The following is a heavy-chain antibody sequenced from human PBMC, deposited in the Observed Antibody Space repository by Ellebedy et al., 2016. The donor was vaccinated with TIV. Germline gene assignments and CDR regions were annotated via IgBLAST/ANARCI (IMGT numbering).Heavy chain of an antibody. J-gene: IGHJ4*02. CDR2: INAGNGNT. V-gene: IGHV1-3*01. D-gene: IGHD1-26*01. Sequence: ASVKVSCKASGYTFISYSIHWVRQAPGQRLEWMGWINAGNGNTKYSEKFQDRVTITRDTSASTAYMELSSLRSEDTAVYYCARDCGCGSYFCDYWGQGTLVTVSS. CDR1: GYTFISYS. CDR3: ARDCGCGSYFCDY.